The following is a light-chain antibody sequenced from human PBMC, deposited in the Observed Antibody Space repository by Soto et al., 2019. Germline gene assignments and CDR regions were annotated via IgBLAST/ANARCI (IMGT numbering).Light chain of an antibody. V-gene: IGKV3-20*01. CDR3: QQYDSSPWT. Sequence: EIVLRRSPATLSVSPGERATLSCRASQSVSSNLAWYQQKPGQAPRLVIYGASTRAPGIPDRFTASGSGTDFTVTISRLEPEDFAVYYCQQYDSSPWTFGQGTKVDIK. CDR1: QSVSSN. J-gene: IGKJ1*01. CDR2: GAS.